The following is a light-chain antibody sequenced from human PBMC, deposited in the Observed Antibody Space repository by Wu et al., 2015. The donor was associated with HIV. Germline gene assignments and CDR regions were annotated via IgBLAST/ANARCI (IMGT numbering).Light chain of an antibody. CDR1: ESVNIY. CDR2: DSS. CDR3: QQRINWLFS. Sequence: DIVLAQSPAALSLSPGESATLSCRATESVNIYLAWYQQRPGQPPRLLIYDSSKRATGIPARFGGRGSGTDFTLTINSLEPEDSAVYYCQQRINWLFSFGQGTRLEIK. V-gene: IGKV3-11*01. J-gene: IGKJ5*01.